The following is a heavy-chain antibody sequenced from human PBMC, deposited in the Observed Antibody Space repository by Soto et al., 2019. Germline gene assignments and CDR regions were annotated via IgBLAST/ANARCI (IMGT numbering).Heavy chain of an antibody. J-gene: IGHJ4*02. D-gene: IGHD6-13*01. CDR3: ARVKLAAALDY. CDR2: IWYDGSNK. Sequence: GGSLRLSCAASGFTFSSYGMHWVRQAPGKGLEWVAVIWYDGSNKYYADSVKGRFTISRDNSKNTLYLQMNSLRAEDTAVYYCARVKLAAALDYWGQGTLVTVSS. V-gene: IGHV3-33*01. CDR1: GFTFSSYG.